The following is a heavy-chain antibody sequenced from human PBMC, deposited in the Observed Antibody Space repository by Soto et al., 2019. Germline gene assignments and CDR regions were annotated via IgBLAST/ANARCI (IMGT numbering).Heavy chain of an antibody. CDR2: ITAGSEDT. CDR3: TPNIGHVRGGPFDP. Sequence: EVHLLESGGGLVQPGGSLRLSCAASGFTFSGYAMSWVRQAPGKGPEWVSFITAGSEDTSYADSVKGRFTISRDNSRNTLYLQMNSLRVEDTALYYSTPNIGHVRGGPFDPWGQGTLVTVSS. V-gene: IGHV3-23*01. D-gene: IGHD3-10*02. J-gene: IGHJ5*02. CDR1: GFTFSGYA.